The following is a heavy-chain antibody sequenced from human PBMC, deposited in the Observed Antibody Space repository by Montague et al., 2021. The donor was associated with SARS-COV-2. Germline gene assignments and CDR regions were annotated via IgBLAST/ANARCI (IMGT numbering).Heavy chain of an antibody. CDR3: ARDLGRTGYYYGLDV. CDR2: FYYSGST. D-gene: IGHD3/OR15-3a*01. V-gene: IGHV4-31*03. J-gene: IGHJ6*02. CDR1: GGSLSSGGYY. Sequence: TLSLTCTVYGGSLSSGGYYWSWIRQIPGKGLEWLGYFYYSGSTYYNPTLKSRVLISADMSKNQFFQNLTSVTAADAAVYYCARDLGRTGYYYGLDVWGQGTTVTVSS.